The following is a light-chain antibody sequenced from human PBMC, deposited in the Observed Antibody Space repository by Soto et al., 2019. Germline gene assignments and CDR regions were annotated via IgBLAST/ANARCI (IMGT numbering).Light chain of an antibody. CDR1: QSLTSGD. J-gene: IGKJ1*01. Sequence: PGERAPLSCRASQSLTSGDLACYQQIPGQAPGLLIYGASSRATGIPDGFSGSGSGTDFNLTVSRLAPEDFAVYYCHQYATSPRTFGQGTKVEIK. CDR2: GAS. V-gene: IGKV3-20*01. CDR3: HQYATSPRT.